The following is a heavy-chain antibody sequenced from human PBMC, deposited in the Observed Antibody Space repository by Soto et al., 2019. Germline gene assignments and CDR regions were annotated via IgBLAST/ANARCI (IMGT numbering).Heavy chain of an antibody. CDR3: ARRGGATIMDY. Sequence: QLQLQESGPGLVKPSETLSLTCTVSGGSISSSSYYWDWIRQPPGKGLEWIGSIYYSGSTYYNPSLKSRVTISVDTSKNQFSLKLSSMTAADTAVYYCARRGGATIMDYWGQGTLVTVSS. V-gene: IGHV4-39*01. CDR1: GGSISSSSYY. J-gene: IGHJ4*02. D-gene: IGHD5-12*01. CDR2: IYYSGST.